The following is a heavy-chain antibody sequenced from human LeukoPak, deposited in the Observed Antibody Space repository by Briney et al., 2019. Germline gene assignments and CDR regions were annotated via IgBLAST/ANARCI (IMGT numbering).Heavy chain of an antibody. J-gene: IGHJ4*02. CDR3: AKDPAGAGYFDY. CDR1: GFTFSSYA. V-gene: IGHV3-23*01. Sequence: GGSLRLSCAASGFTFSSYAMHWVRQAAGKGLEWVSAISGSGGSTYYADSVKGRFTISRDNSKNTLYLQMNSLRAEDTAVYYCAKDPAGAGYFDYWGQGTLVTVSS. CDR2: ISGSGGST.